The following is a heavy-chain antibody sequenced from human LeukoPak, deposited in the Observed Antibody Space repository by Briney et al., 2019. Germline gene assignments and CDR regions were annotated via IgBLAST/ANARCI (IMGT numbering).Heavy chain of an antibody. V-gene: IGHV4-39*01. D-gene: IGHD3-22*01. Sequence: TPSETLSLTCSVSGGSISSSSYYWGWIRQPPGKGLEWIATVTFSDNIYYNPSLKSRVTISVDMSKNQFSLNVTSVTAADTAVYYSARHEGRLSGFSPLGYYYYMDVWGKGTTVTVSS. CDR1: GGSISSSSYY. CDR2: VTFSDNI. J-gene: IGHJ6*03. CDR3: ARHEGRLSGFSPLGYYYYMDV.